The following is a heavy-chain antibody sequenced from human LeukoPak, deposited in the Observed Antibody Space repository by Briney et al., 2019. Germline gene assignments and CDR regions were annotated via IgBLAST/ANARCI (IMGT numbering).Heavy chain of an antibody. CDR1: GGSISSSSYY. D-gene: IGHD3-10*01. Sequence: SETLSFTCTVSGGSISSSSYYWGWIRQPPGKGLEWIGSIYYSGSTYYNPSLKSRVTISVDTSKNQFSLKLSSVTAADTAVYYCARGVTMVRGGGAFDIWGQGTMVTVSS. CDR3: ARGVTMVRGGGAFDI. CDR2: IYYSGST. V-gene: IGHV4-39*07. J-gene: IGHJ3*02.